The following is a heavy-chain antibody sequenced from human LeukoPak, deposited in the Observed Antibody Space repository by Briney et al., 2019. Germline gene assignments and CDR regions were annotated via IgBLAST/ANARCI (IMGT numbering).Heavy chain of an antibody. J-gene: IGHJ4*02. CDR2: IYYSGST. CDR3: ARRQWLLTGGNYFDY. D-gene: IGHD3-22*01. Sequence: SETLSLTCAVYGGSFSGYYWSWIRQPPGKGLEWIGSIYYSGSTYYNPSLKSRVTISVDTSKNQFSLKLSSVTAADTAVYYCARRQWLLTGGNYFDYWGQGTLVAVSS. V-gene: IGHV4-34*01. CDR1: GGSFSGYY.